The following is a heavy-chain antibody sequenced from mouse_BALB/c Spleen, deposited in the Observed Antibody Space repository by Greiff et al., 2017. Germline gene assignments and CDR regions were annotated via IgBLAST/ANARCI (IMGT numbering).Heavy chain of an antibody. D-gene: IGHD2-4*01. Sequence: EVKLVESGGGLVQPGGSLKLSCAASGFTFSSYTMSWVRQTPEKRLEWVAYITNGGGSTYYPDTVKGRFTISRDNAKNTLYLQMSSLKSEDTAMYYCARRNDYDNAMDYWGQGTSVTVSS. V-gene: IGHV5-12-2*01. CDR1: GFTFSSYT. CDR3: ARRNDYDNAMDY. CDR2: ITNGGGST. J-gene: IGHJ4*01.